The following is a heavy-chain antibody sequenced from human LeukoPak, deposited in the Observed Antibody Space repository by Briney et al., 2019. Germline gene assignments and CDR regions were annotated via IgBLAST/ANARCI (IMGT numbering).Heavy chain of an antibody. CDR2: IKQVGSIK. CDR3: AREGGVYDFWSGYYTSRYFDY. Sequence: GGSLRLSCAAPGFTFSSYWMSWVRQAPGKGLEWVANIKQVGSIKYNVDSVKGRFTISRDNAKNSLYLQMNSLRAEDTAVYYCAREGGVYDFWSGYYTSRYFDYWGQGTLVTVSS. V-gene: IGHV3-7*01. D-gene: IGHD3-3*01. CDR1: GFTFSSYW. J-gene: IGHJ4*02.